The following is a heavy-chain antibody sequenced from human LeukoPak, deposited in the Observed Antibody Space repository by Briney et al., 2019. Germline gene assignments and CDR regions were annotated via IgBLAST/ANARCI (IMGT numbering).Heavy chain of an antibody. V-gene: IGHV4-59*02. D-gene: IGHD6-6*01. CDR3: ARDREYSSSGLVWFDP. J-gene: IGHJ5*02. CDR1: GGSVSGYY. Sequence: PSETLSLTCTVSGGSVSGYYWSWIRQPPGKGLEWIGYIYYSGSTNYNPSLKSRVTISVDTSENQFSLKLTSVTAADTAVYYCARDREYSSSGLVWFDPWGHGIPVTVSS. CDR2: IYYSGST.